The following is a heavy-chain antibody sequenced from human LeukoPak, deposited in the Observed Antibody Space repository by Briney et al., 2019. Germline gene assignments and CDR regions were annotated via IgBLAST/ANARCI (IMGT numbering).Heavy chain of an antibody. CDR3: ARTRGCSSTSCYKGRAYNWFDP. Sequence: SVKVSCKASGGTFSSYAISWVRQAPGQGLEWMGRIIPILGIANYAQKFQGRVTITADKSTSTAYMELSSLRSEDTAVYYCARTRGCSSTSCYKGRAYNWFDPWGQGTLVTVSS. J-gene: IGHJ5*02. CDR2: IIPILGIA. V-gene: IGHV1-69*04. D-gene: IGHD2-2*02. CDR1: GGTFSSYA.